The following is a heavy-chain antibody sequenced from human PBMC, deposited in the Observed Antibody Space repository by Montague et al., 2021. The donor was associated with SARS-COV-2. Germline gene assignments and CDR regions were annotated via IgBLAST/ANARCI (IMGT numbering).Heavy chain of an antibody. Sequence: PALVKPTQTLTLTCAFSGFSLSSTGAGVGWLRQPPGKSLEWLTLIYWGDDKRYNPSLSSRLAITKDTSKNQAVLTLTNLNAADTATYYCAHTNATGAWPIDYWGQGTLVTVSS. CDR2: IYWGDDK. J-gene: IGHJ4*02. CDR3: AHTNATGAWPIDY. D-gene: IGHD1-14*01. V-gene: IGHV2-5*02. CDR1: GFSLSSTGAG.